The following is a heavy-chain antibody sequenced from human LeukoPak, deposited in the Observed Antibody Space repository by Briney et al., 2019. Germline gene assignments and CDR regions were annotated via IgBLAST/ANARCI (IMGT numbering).Heavy chain of an antibody. J-gene: IGHJ4*02. CDR2: ISSSSSTI. D-gene: IGHD2/OR15-2a*01. Sequence: PGGSLRLSCVASGFTFSSYTMNWVRQAPGKGLEWVSYISSSSSTIYYADSVKGRFTISRDNAKNSLYLQMTSLRDEDTAVYYCARDRIYFGYWGQGALVTVSS. CDR1: GFTFSSYT. CDR3: ARDRIYFGY. V-gene: IGHV3-48*02.